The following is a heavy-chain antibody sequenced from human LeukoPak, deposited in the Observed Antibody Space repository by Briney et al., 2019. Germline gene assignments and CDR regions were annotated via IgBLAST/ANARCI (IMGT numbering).Heavy chain of an antibody. CDR3: ARDFGGTYVAIY. J-gene: IGHJ4*02. Sequence: WETLSLTCSVSGGSISSYYWSWIRQPAGKGLEQIGHIYSMRTTHYTPSDKNRITMSVDTSKNHFSLELSSVTAADTAVYYCARDFGGTYVAIYWGQGTLVTVSS. CDR2: IYSMRTT. D-gene: IGHD3-3*01. CDR1: GGSISSYY. V-gene: IGHV4-4*07.